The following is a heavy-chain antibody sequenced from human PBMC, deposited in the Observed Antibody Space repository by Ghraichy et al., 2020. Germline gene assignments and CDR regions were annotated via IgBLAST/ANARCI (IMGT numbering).Heavy chain of an antibody. CDR2: INHRGST. Sequence: LETLSLTCTVYGGSFSGYYWSWIRQPPGKGLEWIGEINHRGSTNYNPSLKSRVTISIDTSKKQFSLKLNSVTAADTAVYYCVTSHPTTTSAFDIWGQGTMVTVSS. J-gene: IGHJ3*02. D-gene: IGHD4-17*01. V-gene: IGHV4-34*01. CDR3: VTSHPTTTSAFDI. CDR1: GGSFSGYY.